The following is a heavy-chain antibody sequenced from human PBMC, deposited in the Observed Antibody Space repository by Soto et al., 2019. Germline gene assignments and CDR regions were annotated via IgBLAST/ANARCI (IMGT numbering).Heavy chain of an antibody. CDR3: ARDWGYSRSFGFGNGFDP. CDR1: GGSISSGDYY. V-gene: IGHV4-30-4*01. J-gene: IGHJ5*02. D-gene: IGHD6-6*01. Sequence: QVQLQESGPGLVKPSQTLSLTCTVSGGSISSGDYYWSWIRQPPGKGLEWLGYIYYSGSTYYNPSLKSRVTISVDTSKHKFSLKLSSVTAADTAVYYCARDWGYSRSFGFGNGFDPWGQGTLVPVSS. CDR2: IYYSGST.